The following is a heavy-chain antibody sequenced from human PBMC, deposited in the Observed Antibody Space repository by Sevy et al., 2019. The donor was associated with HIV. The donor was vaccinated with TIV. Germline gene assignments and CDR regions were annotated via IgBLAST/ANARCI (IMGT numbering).Heavy chain of an antibody. D-gene: IGHD3-22*01. V-gene: IGHV3-33*01. Sequence: GGSLRLSCAASGFTFSNYGMHWVRQAPGKGLEWVAVIWNDGSNKYYADSVKGRFTNSRDNSKTTLYLQMNSLRVEDTAVYFCARGGDFNDRSAKRDFDYWGQGTLVTVSS. CDR3: ARGGDFNDRSAKRDFDY. J-gene: IGHJ4*02. CDR1: GFTFSNYG. CDR2: IWNDGSNK.